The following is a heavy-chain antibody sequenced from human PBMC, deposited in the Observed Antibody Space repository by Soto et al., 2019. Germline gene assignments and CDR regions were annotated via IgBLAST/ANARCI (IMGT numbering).Heavy chain of an antibody. J-gene: IGHJ4*02. CDR2: IRSSEGST. V-gene: IGHV3-23*01. CDR3: ARARSTGWHYFDY. D-gene: IGHD6-19*01. Sequence: GGSLRLSCAASGFRISDYAMSWVRQAPGKGLEWVSTIRSSEGSTYYRDSVKGRFTISRDNSKNTLYLHINSLKVDDTAMYYCARARSTGWHYFDYWGPGTLVTVSS. CDR1: GFRISDYA.